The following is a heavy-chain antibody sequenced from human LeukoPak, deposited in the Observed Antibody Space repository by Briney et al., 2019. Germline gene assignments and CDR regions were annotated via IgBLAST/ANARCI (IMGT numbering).Heavy chain of an antibody. V-gene: IGHV4-39*01. CDR3: ARQGYSYGGTDY. Sequence: SETLSLTCTVSGGSISSSSYYWGWIRQPPGKGLEWIGSIYYSGSTCYNPSLKSRVTISVDTSKNQFSLKLSSVTAADTAVYYCARQGYSYGGTDYWGQGTLVTVSS. D-gene: IGHD5-18*01. CDR2: IYYSGST. J-gene: IGHJ4*02. CDR1: GGSISSSSYY.